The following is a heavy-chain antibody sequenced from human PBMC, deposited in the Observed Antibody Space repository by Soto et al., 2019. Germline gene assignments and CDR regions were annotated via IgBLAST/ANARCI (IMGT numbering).Heavy chain of an antibody. CDR1: GGSITTGGRY. V-gene: IGHV4-31*02. Sequence: QVRLQEWGPGLVKPSQTLSLKCSVSGGSITTGGRYWRWIRQLPGKGRGWIGDIYYSGNTYYNASFKSRVFTSVEAAKNQSSLKLISVTGADTAVFYCAEAVVFAGVDGFDIWGQGRLVTVSS. D-gene: IGHD3-3*01. CDR2: IYYSGNT. CDR3: AEAVVFAGVDGFDI. J-gene: IGHJ3*02.